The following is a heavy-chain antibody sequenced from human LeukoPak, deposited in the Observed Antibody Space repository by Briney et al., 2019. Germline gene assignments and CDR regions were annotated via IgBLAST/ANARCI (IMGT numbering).Heavy chain of an antibody. J-gene: IGHJ4*02. CDR3: GRGRYGSGRFYFDH. CDR2: ISGSGGST. CDR1: GFTFSSYA. Sequence: GGSLRLSCAASGFTFSSYAMSWVRQAPGKGLECVSGISGSGGSTYYADSVKGRFTISRDNSKNTLYLQMNNLRAEDTAVHYCGRGRYGSGRFYFDHWGQGTLVTVSS. D-gene: IGHD3-10*01. V-gene: IGHV3-23*01.